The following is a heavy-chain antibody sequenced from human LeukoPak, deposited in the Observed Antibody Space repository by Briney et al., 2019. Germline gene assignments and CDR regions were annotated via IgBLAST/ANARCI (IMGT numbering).Heavy chain of an antibody. CDR3: ASSQWLASYYYYGMDV. Sequence: SETLSLTCTVSGGSISSYYWSWLRQPAGKGLEWIGRIYTSGSTNYNPSLKSRVTMSVDTSKNQFSLKLSSVTAADTAVYYCASSQWLASYYYYGMDVWGQGTTVTVSS. J-gene: IGHJ6*02. V-gene: IGHV4-4*07. CDR2: IYTSGST. D-gene: IGHD5-12*01. CDR1: GGSISSYY.